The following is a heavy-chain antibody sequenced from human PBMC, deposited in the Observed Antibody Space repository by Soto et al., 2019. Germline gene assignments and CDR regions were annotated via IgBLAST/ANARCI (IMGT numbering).Heavy chain of an antibody. CDR1: GGTFSSYA. CDR2: IIPIFGSA. J-gene: IGHJ5*02. CDR3: AASSSRYRHCSGGDCHGWFAP. V-gene: IGHV1-69*13. Sequence: ASVKVSCKASGGTFSSYAVSWVRQAPGQGLEWMGGIIPIFGSAKYAQRFQGRVTITADESTSTFYMDMSSLRSEDTAMYYCAASSSRYRHCSGGDCHGWFAPWGQGTRVTVSS. D-gene: IGHD2-21*01.